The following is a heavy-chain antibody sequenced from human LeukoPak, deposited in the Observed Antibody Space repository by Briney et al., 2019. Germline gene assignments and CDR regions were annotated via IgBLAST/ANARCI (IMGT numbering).Heavy chain of an antibody. D-gene: IGHD5-18*01. CDR2: INHSGST. CDR3: ARGHASYSYGFRY. J-gene: IGHJ4*02. Sequence: PSETLSLTCAVYGGSFSGYYWSWIRQPPGKRLEWIGEINHSGSTNYNPSLKSRVTISVDTSKNQFSLKLSSVTAADTAVYYCARGHASYSYGFRYWGQGTLVTVSS. V-gene: IGHV4-34*01. CDR1: GGSFSGYY.